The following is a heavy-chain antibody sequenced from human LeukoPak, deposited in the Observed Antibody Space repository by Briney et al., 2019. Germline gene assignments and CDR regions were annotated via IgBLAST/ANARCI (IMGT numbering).Heavy chain of an antibody. V-gene: IGHV4-39*01. CDR3: ARGRGWFGETWFDP. J-gene: IGHJ5*02. CDR1: GGSVTYTNYY. D-gene: IGHD3-10*01. Sequence: SETLSLTCTVSGGSVTYTNYYWGWIRQPPGKGLQWIGVIYYNGKTYYNPSLKSRVTVAVDTSKNQFSLKLSSVTAADTAVYYCARGRGWFGETWFDPWGQGTLVTVSS. CDR2: IYYNGKT.